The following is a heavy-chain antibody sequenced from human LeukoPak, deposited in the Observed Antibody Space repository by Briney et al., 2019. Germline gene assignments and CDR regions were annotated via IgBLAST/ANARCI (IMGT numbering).Heavy chain of an antibody. CDR1: GFTFTSSA. V-gene: IGHV1-58*02. CDR3: AAGGWELPNYYYYYMDV. D-gene: IGHD1-26*01. J-gene: IGHJ6*03. Sequence: GTSVKVSCKASGFTFTSSAMQWVRQARGQRLEWIGWIVVGSGNTNYAQKFQERVTITRNMSTSTAYMELSSLRSEDTAVYYCAAGGWELPNYYYYYMDVWGKGTTVTVSS. CDR2: IVVGSGNT.